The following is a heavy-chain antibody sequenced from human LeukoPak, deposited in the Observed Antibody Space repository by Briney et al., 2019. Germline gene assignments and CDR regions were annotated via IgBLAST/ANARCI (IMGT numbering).Heavy chain of an antibody. J-gene: IGHJ4*02. CDR2: INRGGETT. D-gene: IGHD2-21*02. CDR3: ARLYCADDSCYYFDY. Sequence: GGSLGLSCAASGFAFRTYEMIWVRLSPEKGLEWLSYINRGGETTSYADSVKGRFTNSRDNAKNSLYLQLNSLRADDSALYFCARLYCADDSCYYFDYWGQGTQVTVSS. V-gene: IGHV3-48*03. CDR1: GFAFRTYE.